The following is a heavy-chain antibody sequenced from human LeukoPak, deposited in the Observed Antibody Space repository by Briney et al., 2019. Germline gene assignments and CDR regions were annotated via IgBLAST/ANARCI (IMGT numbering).Heavy chain of an antibody. D-gene: IGHD6-13*01. CDR1: GYIFTSYW. CDR2: IYPGDSDT. Sequence: GESLKISCKGSGYIFTSYWIGWVRQMPGKGLEWMGIIYPGDSDTRYSPSFQGQVTISADKSISTAYLQWSSLKASDTAMYYCARRALDSSSWYYPRTYNWFDPWGQGTLVTVSS. CDR3: ARRALDSSSWYYPRTYNWFDP. J-gene: IGHJ5*02. V-gene: IGHV5-51*01.